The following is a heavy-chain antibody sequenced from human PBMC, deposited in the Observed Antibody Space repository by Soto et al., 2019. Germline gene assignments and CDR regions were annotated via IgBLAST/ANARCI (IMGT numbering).Heavy chain of an antibody. CDR1: GDTFTTHA. J-gene: IGHJ4*02. CDR2: INPNSGNI. CDR3: ARGRASGSYYLLDY. V-gene: IGHV1-8*01. D-gene: IGHD3-10*01. Sequence: ASVNVSCNDTGDTFTTHAINWVRQATGHGLEWMGWINPNSGNIGYAQRFQGRVTMTRDTAIRTAYMEASSLRSDDTAVYYCARGRASGSYYLLDYWGQGTLFTVSS.